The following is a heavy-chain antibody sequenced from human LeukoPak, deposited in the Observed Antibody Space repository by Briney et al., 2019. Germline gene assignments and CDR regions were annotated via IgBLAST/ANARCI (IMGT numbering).Heavy chain of an antibody. V-gene: IGHV1-46*01. J-gene: IGHJ4*02. CDR1: GYTFTSYG. CDR3: ARGSGVTPPEYYFDY. CDR2: INPSGGST. D-gene: IGHD2-15*01. Sequence: ASVKVSCKASGYTFTSYGISWVRQAPGQGLEWMGIINPSGGSTSYAQKFQGRVTITADKSTSTAYMELSSLRSEDTAVYYCARGSGVTPPEYYFDYWGQGTLVTVSS.